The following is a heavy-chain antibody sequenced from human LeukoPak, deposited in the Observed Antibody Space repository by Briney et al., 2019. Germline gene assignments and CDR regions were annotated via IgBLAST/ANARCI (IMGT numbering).Heavy chain of an antibody. CDR1: GGSFSGYY. Sequence: SETLSLTCAVYGGSFSGYYWSWIRQPPGKGLEWIGEINHSGSTNYNPSLKSRVTISVDTSKNQFSLKLSSVTAADTAVYYCARSPYYYDSSGYYTYFDYWGQGTLVTVPS. CDR3: ARSPYYYDSSGYYTYFDY. J-gene: IGHJ4*02. CDR2: INHSGST. D-gene: IGHD3-22*01. V-gene: IGHV4-34*01.